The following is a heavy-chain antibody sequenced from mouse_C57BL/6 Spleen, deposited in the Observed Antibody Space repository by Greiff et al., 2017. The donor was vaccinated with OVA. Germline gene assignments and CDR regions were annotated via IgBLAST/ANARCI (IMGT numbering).Heavy chain of an antibody. CDR1: GYSITSGYY. Sequence: EVKVEESGPGLVKPSQSLSLTCSVTGYSITSGYYWNWIRQFPGNKLEWMGYISYDGSNNYNPSLKNRISITRDTSKNQFFLKLNSVTTEDTATYYCARDGIFYYDYDYFDYWGQGTTLTVSS. V-gene: IGHV3-6*01. D-gene: IGHD2-4*01. J-gene: IGHJ2*01. CDR2: ISYDGSN. CDR3: ARDGIFYYDYDYFDY.